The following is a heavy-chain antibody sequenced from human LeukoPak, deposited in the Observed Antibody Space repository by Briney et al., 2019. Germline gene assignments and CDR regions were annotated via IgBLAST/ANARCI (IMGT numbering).Heavy chain of an antibody. CDR3: ARLDSSGWYSDY. J-gene: IGHJ4*02. D-gene: IGHD6-19*01. Sequence: GGSLRLSCAASGFTVSSNYMSWVRQAPGKGLEWVAVIYSGGSTYYADSVKGRFTISRDNSKNTLYLQMNSLRAEDTAVYHCARLDSSGWYSDYWGQGTLVTVTS. CDR2: IYSGGST. V-gene: IGHV3-53*01. CDR1: GFTVSSNY.